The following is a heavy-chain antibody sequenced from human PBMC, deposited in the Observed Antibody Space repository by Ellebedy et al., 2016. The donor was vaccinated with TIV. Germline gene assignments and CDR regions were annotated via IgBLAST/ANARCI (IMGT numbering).Heavy chain of an antibody. CDR3: VKAWGD. CDR2: IVSNGDST. J-gene: IGHJ4*02. D-gene: IGHD3-16*01. Sequence: PGGSLRLSCSASGFTFSSYAMHRVRQAPGKGLEYISAIVSNGDSTYYANSVKGRFTISRDNSKNTLYLQMSSLRPDDTAVYYCVKAWGDWGQGTLVTVSS. CDR1: GFTFSSYA. V-gene: IGHV3-64D*06.